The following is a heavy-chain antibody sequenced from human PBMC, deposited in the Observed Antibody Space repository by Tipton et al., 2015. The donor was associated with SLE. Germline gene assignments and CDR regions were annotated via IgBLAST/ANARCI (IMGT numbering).Heavy chain of an antibody. CDR2: ISAYNGNK. D-gene: IGHD2-8*02. CDR3: ARDLRYCTGGVCYTVDSWFDP. CDR1: GYTFTSSG. V-gene: IGHV1-18*01. Sequence: QLVQSGPEVKKPGASVKASCKASGYTFTSSGISWVRQAPGQGLEWMGWISAYNGNKNYAQKLQGRVTMTTDTSTSTAFMELRSLRSDDTAVYYCARDLRYCTGGVCYTVDSWFDPWGQGTLVTVSS. J-gene: IGHJ5*02.